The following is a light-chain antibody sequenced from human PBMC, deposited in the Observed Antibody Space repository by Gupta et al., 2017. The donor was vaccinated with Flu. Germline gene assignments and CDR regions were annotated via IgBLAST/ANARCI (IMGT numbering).Light chain of an antibody. V-gene: IGKV3-11*01. CDR2: DAS. CDR1: QSVSSY. J-gene: IGKJ3*01. Sequence: EIVLTQSPATLSLSPGERATLSCRASQSVSSYLAWYQQKPGQAPRLLIYDASNRATGIPARFSGSGSETDFTLTISSLEPEDFAVYYCQQRSNWLFTFGHGTKVDIK. CDR3: QQRSNWLFT.